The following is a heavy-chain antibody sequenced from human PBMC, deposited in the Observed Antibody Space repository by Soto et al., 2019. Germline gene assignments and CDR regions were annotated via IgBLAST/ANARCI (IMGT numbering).Heavy chain of an antibody. V-gene: IGHV1-3*01. CDR1: GYTFTSYA. D-gene: IGHD3-22*01. CDR3: ARVGHYYDSSGPNDRLNAFDI. J-gene: IGHJ3*02. CDR2: INAGNGNT. Sequence: GASVKVSCKASGYTFTSYAMHWVRQAPGQRLEWMGWINAGNGNTKYSQKFQGRVTITRDTSASTAYMELSSLRSEDTAVYYCARVGHYYDSSGPNDRLNAFDIWGQGTMVTVSS.